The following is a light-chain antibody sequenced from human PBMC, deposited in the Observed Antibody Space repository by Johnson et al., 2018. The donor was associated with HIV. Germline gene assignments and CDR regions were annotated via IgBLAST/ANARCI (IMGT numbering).Light chain of an antibody. CDR2: ENN. Sequence: QSVLTQPPSVSAAPGQKVTISCSGSSSNIGNNYVSWYQQLPVRAPKLLIYENNKRPSGIPDRFSGSKSGTSATLGITGLQTGDEADYYCGTWDSSLSPGGVFGTGTKVTV. V-gene: IGLV1-51*02. CDR3: GTWDSSLSPGGV. J-gene: IGLJ1*01. CDR1: SSNIGNNY.